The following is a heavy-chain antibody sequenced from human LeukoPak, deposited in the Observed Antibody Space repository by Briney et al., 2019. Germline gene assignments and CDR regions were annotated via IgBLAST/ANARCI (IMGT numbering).Heavy chain of an antibody. CDR3: AKVGNPYYYGSGSYQDY. J-gene: IGHJ4*02. CDR1: GFTFDHYA. V-gene: IGHV3-9*01. D-gene: IGHD3-10*01. Sequence: PGGSLRLSCAASGFTFDHYAMHWVRQAPGKGLEWVSGISWNSGSIGYADSVKGRFTISRDNAKNSLYLQMNSLRAEDTALYYCAKVGNPYYYGSGSYQDYWGQGTLVTVSS. CDR2: ISWNSGSI.